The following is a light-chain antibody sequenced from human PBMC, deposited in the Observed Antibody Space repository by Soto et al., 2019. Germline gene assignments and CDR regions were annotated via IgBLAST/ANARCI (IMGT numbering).Light chain of an antibody. CDR2: GAS. CDR3: HKYGSSPWT. CDR1: QIVSSTY. V-gene: IGKV3-20*01. J-gene: IGKJ1*01. Sequence: EIVLTQSPGTLSLSPGERATLSCRASQIVSSTYLAWYEQKPGQAPRLLIYGASTRATGIPDRFSGSGSGKDFTLIISRVEPEDFAVFYCHKYGSSPWTFGQGTKVEIK.